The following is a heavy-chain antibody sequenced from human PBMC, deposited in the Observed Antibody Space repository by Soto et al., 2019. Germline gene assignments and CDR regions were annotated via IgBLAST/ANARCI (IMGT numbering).Heavy chain of an antibody. CDR1: GFTFTTLG. V-gene: IGHV3-33*01. J-gene: IGHJ4*02. CDR2: ISYAGSSK. CDR3: ARDRSLGIAAAGLDY. D-gene: IGHD6-13*01. Sequence: QVQLVESGGGVVQPGRSLRLSCEASGFTFTTLGIHWVRQAPGKGLEWVAVISYAGSSKYITNPFRGRFTISRDNSKNMVYWQMKSLRVDDTAVYYCARDRSLGIAAAGLDYWGPGTLVTVSS.